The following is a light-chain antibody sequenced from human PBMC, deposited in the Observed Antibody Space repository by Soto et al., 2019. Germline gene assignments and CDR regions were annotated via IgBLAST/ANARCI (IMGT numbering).Light chain of an antibody. J-gene: IGKJ4*01. CDR2: DAS. V-gene: IGKV1-5*01. CDR3: QQYNSYPLT. Sequence: DIQMTQSPSSVSASVGDRVTITCRASQGINNWLAWYQQKPGKAPELLIYDASTLESGVPSRFSGSGSGTEFTLIISSLQPDDFATYYCQQYNSYPLTFGGGTKVDIK. CDR1: QGINNW.